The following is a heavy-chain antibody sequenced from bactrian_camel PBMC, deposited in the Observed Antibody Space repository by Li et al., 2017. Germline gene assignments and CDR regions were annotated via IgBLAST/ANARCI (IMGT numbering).Heavy chain of an antibody. CDR2: IYTGGDGT. D-gene: IGHD1*01. V-gene: IGHV3S31*01. J-gene: IGHJ4*01. Sequence: DVQLVESGGGSVQAGGSLRLSCAASGLIIYSVCMGWFRQAPGKEREGVALIYTGGDGTCYADSVKGRFTISEDNAKNTVYLQMNSLKPEDTAMYYCAAGFIGSWCDLSATAYNYWGQGTQVTVS. CDR1: GLIIYSVC. CDR3: AAGFIGSWCDLSATAYNY.